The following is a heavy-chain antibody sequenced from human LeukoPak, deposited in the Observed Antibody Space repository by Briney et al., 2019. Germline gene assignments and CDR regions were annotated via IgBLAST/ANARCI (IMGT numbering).Heavy chain of an antibody. CDR2: IYYSGST. CDR1: GGSISSSSYY. J-gene: IGHJ4*02. CDR3: ARVPYDSSGYRAHRAPYYFDY. V-gene: IGHV4-39*07. D-gene: IGHD3-22*01. Sequence: SETLSLTCTVSGGSISSSSYYWGWIRQPPGKGLEWIGSIYYSGSTYYNPSLKSRVTISVDTSKNQFSLKLSSVTAADTAVYYCARVPYDSSGYRAHRAPYYFDYWGQGTLVTVSS.